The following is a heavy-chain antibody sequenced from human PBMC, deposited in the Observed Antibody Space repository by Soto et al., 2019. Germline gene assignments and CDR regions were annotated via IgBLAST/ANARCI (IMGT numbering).Heavy chain of an antibody. CDR2: INWNGGST. V-gene: IGHV3-20*01. CDR1: GFTFDDYG. Sequence: GGSLRLSCAASGFTFDDYGMSWVRQAPGKGLEWVSGINWNGGSTGYADSVKGRFTISRDNAKNSLYLQMNSLRAEDTALYHCAKSTGGGWFDPWGQGTLVTVSS. D-gene: IGHD7-27*01. J-gene: IGHJ5*02. CDR3: AKSTGGGWFDP.